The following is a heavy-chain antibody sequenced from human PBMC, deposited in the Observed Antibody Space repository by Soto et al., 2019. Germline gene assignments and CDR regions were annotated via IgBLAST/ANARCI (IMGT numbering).Heavy chain of an antibody. V-gene: IGHV1-46*01. CDR3: VRDYDILTAYQYYFDY. D-gene: IGHD3-9*01. CDR2: INPSGGST. Sequence: ASVKVSCKASGYTFTSYYMHWVRQAPGQGLEWMGIINPSGGSTSYAQKFQGRVTMTRDTSTSTVYMELSSLRSEDTAVYYCVRDYDILTAYQYYFDYWGQGTLVTVSS. J-gene: IGHJ4*02. CDR1: GYTFTSYY.